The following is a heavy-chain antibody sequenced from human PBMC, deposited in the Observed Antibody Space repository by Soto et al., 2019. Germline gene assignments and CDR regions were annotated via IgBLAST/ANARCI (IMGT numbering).Heavy chain of an antibody. CDR1: GFTFSDSG. CDR3: AKDGTRLWDFWSGSYGMDV. CDR2: ISFDGTNK. J-gene: IGHJ6*02. D-gene: IGHD3-3*01. V-gene: IGHV3-30*18. Sequence: PGGSLRLSCAASGFTFSDSGMHWVRQAPGKGLEWVAVISFDGTNKHCIDSVKGRFTISRDNSKNTLYLQMNSLRADDTAVYYCAKDGTRLWDFWSGSYGMDVWGQGTTVTVS.